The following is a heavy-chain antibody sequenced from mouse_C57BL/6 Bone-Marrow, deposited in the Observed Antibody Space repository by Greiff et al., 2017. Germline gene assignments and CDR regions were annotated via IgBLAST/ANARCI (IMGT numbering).Heavy chain of an antibody. CDR1: GFTFSSYT. CDR2: ISGGGGNT. D-gene: IGHD1-1*01. CDR3: ARRDYGSSYGHYAMDY. J-gene: IGHJ4*01. Sequence: EVKLVESGGGLVKPGGSLKLSCAASGFTFSSYTMSWVRQTPEKRLEWVATISGGGGNTYYPDSVKGRFTISRDNAKNTLYLQMSSLRSEDTALYYCARRDYGSSYGHYAMDYWGQGTSVTVSS. V-gene: IGHV5-9*01.